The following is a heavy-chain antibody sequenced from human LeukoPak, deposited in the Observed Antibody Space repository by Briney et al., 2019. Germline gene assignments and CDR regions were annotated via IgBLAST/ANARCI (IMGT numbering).Heavy chain of an antibody. CDR1: GGSISSGDDY. CDR3: AREWFGEGSWFDP. D-gene: IGHD3-10*01. V-gene: IGHV4-30-4*01. Sequence: SETLSLTCTVSGGSISSGDDYWSWIRQPPGKGLEWIVYIYYSGSTYYNPALKSRVTISVDTSKNQFSLKLSSVTAADTAVYYCAREWFGEGSWFDPWGPRALGTVSS. CDR2: IYYSGST. J-gene: IGHJ5*02.